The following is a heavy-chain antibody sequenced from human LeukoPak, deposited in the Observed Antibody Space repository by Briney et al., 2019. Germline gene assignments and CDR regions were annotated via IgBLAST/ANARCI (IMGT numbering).Heavy chain of an antibody. CDR2: MNPITDNT. Sequence: ASVNVSCKASGFIFTSYDINWVRQATGQGLEWMGWMNPITDNTGYARQFQGRITMTRDTSTSTAYMELTSLRSEDTAVYYCVRDGEGVAISVNYWFDPWGQGTLVTVSS. D-gene: IGHD3-10*01. CDR1: GFIFTSYD. J-gene: IGHJ5*02. V-gene: IGHV1-8*01. CDR3: VRDGEGVAISVNYWFDP.